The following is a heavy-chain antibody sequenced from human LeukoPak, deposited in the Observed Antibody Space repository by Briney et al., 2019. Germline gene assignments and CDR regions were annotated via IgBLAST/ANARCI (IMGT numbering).Heavy chain of an antibody. V-gene: IGHV1-2*02. CDR2: INPNSGGT. J-gene: IGHJ5*02. CDR1: GYTFTVYY. CDR3: ARVPRYSNYAFAWFDP. Sequence: ASVNVSCTASGYTFTVYYMHWVRQAPGQGLEWMGWINPNSGGTNYAQKFQGRVTMTRDTSISTAYMELSRLRSDDSAVYYCARVPRYSNYAFAWFDPGGQGTLVTVSS. D-gene: IGHD4-11*01.